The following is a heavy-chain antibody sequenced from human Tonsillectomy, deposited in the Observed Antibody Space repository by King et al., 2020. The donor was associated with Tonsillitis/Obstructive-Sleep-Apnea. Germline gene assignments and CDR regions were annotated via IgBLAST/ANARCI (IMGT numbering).Heavy chain of an antibody. D-gene: IGHD3-3*01. CDR1: GFTFSSYA. CDR3: ARGPITGDYYTTYYYYYYMDV. Sequence: VQLVESGGGVVQPGRSLRLSCAASGFTFSSYAIHWGRQAPGKGLEWVAVISYDGSNKYYADSVKGRFTISRDNSKNTLYLQMNRLRAEDTAVYYCARGPITGDYYTTYYYYYYMDVCGKGTTVTVSS. J-gene: IGHJ6*03. V-gene: IGHV3-30*04. CDR2: ISYDGSNK.